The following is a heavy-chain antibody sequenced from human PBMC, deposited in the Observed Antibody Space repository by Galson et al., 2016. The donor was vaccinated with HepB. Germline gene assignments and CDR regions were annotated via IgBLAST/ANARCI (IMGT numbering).Heavy chain of an antibody. V-gene: IGHV3-7*01. CDR1: GFTLRNYW. Sequence: SLRLSCAASGFTLRNYWMSWVRQAPGKGLEWVANINADGGETYYVDSVRGRFTISRDNAENSVSLQMNSLRAEDTAVYYCARARGHSTPDPHHFDYWGQGSLVTVSS. D-gene: IGHD6-13*01. CDR2: INADGGET. J-gene: IGHJ4*02. CDR3: ARARGHSTPDPHHFDY.